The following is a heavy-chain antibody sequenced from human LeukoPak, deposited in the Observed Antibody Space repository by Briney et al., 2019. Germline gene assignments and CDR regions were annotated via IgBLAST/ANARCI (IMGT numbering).Heavy chain of an antibody. CDR3: AKDATHERYTAMPSYYMDV. CDR1: GFTFDDYA. V-gene: IGHV3-43D*04. Sequence: GGSLRLSXAASGFTFDDYAMHWVGQAPGKGLEWVSLISWDGGSTYYADSVKGRFTISRDNSKNSLYLQMNSLRAEDTALYYCAKDATHERYTAMPSYYMDVWGKGTTVTVSS. D-gene: IGHD5-18*01. CDR2: ISWDGGST. J-gene: IGHJ6*03.